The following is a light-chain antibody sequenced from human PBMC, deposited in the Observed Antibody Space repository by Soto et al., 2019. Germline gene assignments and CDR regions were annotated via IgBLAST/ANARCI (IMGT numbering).Light chain of an antibody. CDR2: DAS. J-gene: IGKJ4*01. Sequence: DIQMTQSPSTLSASVGDRVTITCRASQSISSWLAWYQQKPGKAPKLLIYDASSLESGVPSRFSGSGSGTALTLTISSLQPDDFATYYFQQYNSYSGTFGGGTKVEIK. V-gene: IGKV1-5*01. CDR1: QSISSW. CDR3: QQYNSYSGT.